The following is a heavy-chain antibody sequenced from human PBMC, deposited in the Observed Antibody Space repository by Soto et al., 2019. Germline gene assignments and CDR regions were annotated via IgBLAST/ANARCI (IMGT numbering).Heavy chain of an antibody. Sequence: GGSRRLSWAASGFTFSSYDMHGVGQATGKGLEWVSAIGTAGDTYYPGSVKGRFTISRENAKNSLYLQMNSLRAGDTAVYYCARGSIAAAGPYYYYYGMDVWGQGTTVTVSS. J-gene: IGHJ6*02. CDR2: IGTAGDT. D-gene: IGHD6-13*01. V-gene: IGHV3-13*01. CDR3: ARGSIAAAGPYYYYYGMDV. CDR1: GFTFSSYD.